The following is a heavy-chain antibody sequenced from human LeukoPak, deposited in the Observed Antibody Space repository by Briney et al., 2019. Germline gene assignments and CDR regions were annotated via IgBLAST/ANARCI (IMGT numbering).Heavy chain of an antibody. CDR2: IYYSGST. Sequence: SETLSLPCTVSGGSISSYYWSWIRQPPGKGLEWIGYIYYSGSTNYNPSLKSRVTISVDTSKNQFSLKLSSVTAADTAVYYCARHSRDILTGYYMGFDPWGQGTLVTVSS. CDR1: GGSISSYY. J-gene: IGHJ5*02. D-gene: IGHD3-9*01. V-gene: IGHV4-59*08. CDR3: ARHSRDILTGYYMGFDP.